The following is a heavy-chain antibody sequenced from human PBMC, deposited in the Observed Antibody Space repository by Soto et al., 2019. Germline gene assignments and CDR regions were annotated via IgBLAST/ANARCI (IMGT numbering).Heavy chain of an antibody. CDR2: IYHSGST. CDR1: GFSLSSGYY. J-gene: IGHJ6*02. V-gene: IGHV4-38-2*02. CDR3: MTSGNTSSAEPEPYYNDWLDV. D-gene: IGHD1-26*01. Sequence: SETLSLTCTVSGFSLSSGYYWGWVRQTPGKGLAWIGSIYHSGSTSYNPSLRRRVTISVDTSKIQFPLKLSSVSAAATAVYYRMTSGNTSSAEPEPYYNDWLDVWGQGTTVTVSS.